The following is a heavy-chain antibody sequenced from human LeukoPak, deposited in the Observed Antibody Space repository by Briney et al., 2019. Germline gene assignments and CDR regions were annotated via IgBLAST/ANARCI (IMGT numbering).Heavy chain of an antibody. J-gene: IGHJ4*02. V-gene: IGHV3-11*01. CDR2: ISTSGSTI. CDR1: GVTFSDYF. Sequence: PGGSLRLSCAASGVTFSDYFMSWIRQAPGKGLEWVSYISTSGSTIYYADSVKGRFNISRDNAKNSLYLQMTSLGAEDTAVYYCAKGLPATLLDYWGQGTLVTVSS. CDR3: AKGLPATLLDY. D-gene: IGHD2-2*01.